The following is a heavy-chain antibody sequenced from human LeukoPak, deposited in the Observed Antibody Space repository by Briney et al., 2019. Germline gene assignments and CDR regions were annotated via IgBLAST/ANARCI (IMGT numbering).Heavy chain of an antibody. J-gene: IGHJ6*03. CDR3: ARDYSISFYYYYYMDV. Sequence: VASVKVSCKASGYTFTSYGISWVRQAPGQGLEWMGWISAYNGNTNYAQKLQGRVTMTTDTSTSTAYMELRSLRSDDTAVYYCARDYSISFYYYYYMDVWGKGTTVTVSS. CDR2: ISAYNGNT. CDR1: GYTFTSYG. D-gene: IGHD2-15*01. V-gene: IGHV1-18*01.